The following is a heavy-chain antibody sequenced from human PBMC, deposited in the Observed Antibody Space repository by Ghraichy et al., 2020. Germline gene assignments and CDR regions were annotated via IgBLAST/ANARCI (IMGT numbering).Heavy chain of an antibody. D-gene: IGHD3-22*01. CDR3: AKGGWFYDSSGYRAAFDV. CDR2: ISNTGGNT. CDR1: GFMFSTYP. Sequence: GGSLRLSCATSGFMFSTYPMSWVRQAPGKGLEWVSAISNTGGNTYYADSVKGRFSLSRDNSKNTLYLQLNNLRAEDTALYYCAKGGWFYDSSGYRAAFDVWGQGTMVTVSS. V-gene: IGHV3-23*01. J-gene: IGHJ3*01.